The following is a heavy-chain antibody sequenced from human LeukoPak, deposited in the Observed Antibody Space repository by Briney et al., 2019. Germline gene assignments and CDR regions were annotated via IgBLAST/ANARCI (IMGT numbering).Heavy chain of an antibody. V-gene: IGHV1-58*01. Sequence: EASVKVSCKASGFTFTSSAVQWVRQARGQRLEWIGWIVVGSGNTNYAQTFQERVTITRDMSTSTAYMELSSLRSEDTAVYYCAASYSSGTYVDYWGQGTLVTVSS. CDR1: GFTFTSSA. D-gene: IGHD3-10*01. CDR2: IVVGSGNT. CDR3: AASYSSGTYVDY. J-gene: IGHJ4*02.